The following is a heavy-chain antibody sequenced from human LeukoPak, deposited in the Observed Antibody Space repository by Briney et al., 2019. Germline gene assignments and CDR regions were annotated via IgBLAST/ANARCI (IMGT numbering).Heavy chain of an antibody. CDR3: ARDGHYSGYDYAEY. V-gene: IGHV4-59*12. J-gene: IGHJ4*02. Sequence: SETLSLTCTVSGGSISSYYWSWIRQPPGKGLEWIGYIYYSGSTNYNPSLKSRVTISVDTSKNQFSLKLSSVTAADTAVYYCARDGHYSGYDYAEYWGQGTLVTVSS. CDR2: IYYSGST. D-gene: IGHD5-12*01. CDR1: GGSISSYY.